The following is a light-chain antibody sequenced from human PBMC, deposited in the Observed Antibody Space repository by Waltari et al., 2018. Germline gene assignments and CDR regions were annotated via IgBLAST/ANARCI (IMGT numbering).Light chain of an antibody. Sequence: EIVLTQSPGTLSLSPGEKATLSGRASQSVSNNYLLWYQQKPGQAPRVLIYGTSNRATGIPDRFSGSGSGTDFTLTISRLEPEDFAVYYCQQFVSSPRTFDQGTKVEFK. CDR2: GTS. CDR3: QQFVSSPRT. CDR1: QSVSNNY. J-gene: IGKJ1*01. V-gene: IGKV3-20*01.